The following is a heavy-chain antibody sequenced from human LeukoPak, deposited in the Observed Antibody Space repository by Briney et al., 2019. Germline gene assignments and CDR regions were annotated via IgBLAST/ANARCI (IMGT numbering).Heavy chain of an antibody. J-gene: IGHJ6*02. CDR3: TRHGEDGDYYYYGMDV. CDR1: GFTFSGSA. V-gene: IGHV3-73*01. Sequence: GGSLRLSCAASGFTFSGSAMRWVRQASGKGLEWVGRIRSKANSYATAYAASVKGRFTISRDDSKNTAYLQMNSLKTEDTAVYYCTRHGEDGDYYYYGMDVWGQGTTVTVSS. CDR2: IRSKANSYAT. D-gene: IGHD3-10*01.